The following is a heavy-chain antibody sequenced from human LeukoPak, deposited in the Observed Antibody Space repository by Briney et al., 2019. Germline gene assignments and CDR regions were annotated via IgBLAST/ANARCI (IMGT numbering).Heavy chain of an antibody. CDR1: GFTFSDSY. J-gene: IGHJ4*02. V-gene: IGHV3-11*06. CDR3: AKDGAEDDILTGYFY. CDR2: ISGSGHDI. Sequence: SGGSLRLSCAASGFTFSDSYMTWVRQAPGKGVEWVAYISGSGHDINYSESAKGRFTISRDTSKNTLYLQMNSLRAEDTAVYYCAKDGAEDDILTGYFYWGQGTLVTVSS. D-gene: IGHD3-9*01.